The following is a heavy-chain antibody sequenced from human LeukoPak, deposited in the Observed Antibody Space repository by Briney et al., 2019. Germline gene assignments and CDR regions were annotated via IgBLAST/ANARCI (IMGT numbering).Heavy chain of an antibody. J-gene: IGHJ4*02. CDR1: GFNLSRYA. CDR3: AKFLPTHIVVANYYFDY. D-gene: IGHD2-21*01. V-gene: IGHV3-23*01. CDR2: TSGSGGST. Sequence: QPGGSLRLSCAASGFNLSRYAMSSVRQAPGKGLEWVSATSGSGGSTYYADSVQGRFTISRDNSKNTLYLQMNSLRAEDTAVYYCAKFLPTHIVVANYYFDYWGQGTLVTVSS.